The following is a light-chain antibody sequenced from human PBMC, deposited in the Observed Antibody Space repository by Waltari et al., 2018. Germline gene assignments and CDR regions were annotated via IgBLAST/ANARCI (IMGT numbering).Light chain of an antibody. CDR3: SSFAGRWI. CDR2: EVS. V-gene: IGLV2-8*01. CDR1: GSDFRDYDF. Sequence: QSALTQPPSASGSPGQSVTISCTGSGSDFRDYDFVSWYQQPPGKAPKVILYEVSKRSSGVPDRFSGSKSGNTASLTVSGLQAEDEADYYCSSFAGRWIFGGGTKLTVL. J-gene: IGLJ2*01.